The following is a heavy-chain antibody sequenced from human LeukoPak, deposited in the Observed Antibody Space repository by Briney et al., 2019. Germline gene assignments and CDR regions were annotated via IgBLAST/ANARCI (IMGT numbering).Heavy chain of an antibody. CDR3: TTDRFR. D-gene: IGHD2-21*01. V-gene: IGHV3-15*01. CDR1: GFSLSNTW. Sequence: GGSLRLSCAVSGFSLSNTWMSWVRQAPGKGLEWVGRVKSETDGGTTDYTAPVKGRFTISRDDSKNTLFLQMNSLKTEDTAMYYCTTDRFRWGQGTLVTVSS. J-gene: IGHJ4*02. CDR2: VKSETDGGTT.